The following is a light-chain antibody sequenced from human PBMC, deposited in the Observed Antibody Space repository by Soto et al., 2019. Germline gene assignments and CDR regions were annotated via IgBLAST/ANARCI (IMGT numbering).Light chain of an antibody. CDR3: SSYSSSSTLV. CDR2: GVC. V-gene: IGLV2-14*01. J-gene: IGLJ2*01. CDR1: SSDVGGYNS. Sequence: QSALTLPASVSGSPGQSITISCTGTSSDVGGYNSVSWYQQHPGKAPKLLIYGVCNRPSGVSNRFSGSNSGNTASLTISGLQAEDEADYYCSSYSSSSTLVFGGGTKLTVL.